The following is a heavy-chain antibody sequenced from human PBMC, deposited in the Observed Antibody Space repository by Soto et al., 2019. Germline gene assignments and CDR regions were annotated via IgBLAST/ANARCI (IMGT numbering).Heavy chain of an antibody. J-gene: IGHJ4*02. Sequence: SETLSLTCTVSGGSISSSSYYWGWIRQPPGKGLEWIGSIYYSGSTYYNPSLKSRVTISVDTSKNQFSLKLSSVTAADTAVYYCARHPPNSYDFWSGYYPSKYFDYWGQGTLVTVSS. D-gene: IGHD3-3*01. V-gene: IGHV4-39*01. CDR2: IYYSGST. CDR1: GGSISSSSYY. CDR3: ARHPPNSYDFWSGYYPSKYFDY.